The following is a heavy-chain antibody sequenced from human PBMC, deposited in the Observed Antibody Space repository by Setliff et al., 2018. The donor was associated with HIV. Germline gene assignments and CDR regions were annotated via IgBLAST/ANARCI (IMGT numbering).Heavy chain of an antibody. V-gene: IGHV4-39*07. Sequence: SETLSLTCTVSGGSISSSSYYWGWIRQPPGKGLEWIGSIYYSGSTYYNPSLKSRVTISVDTSKNQFSLKLSSVTAADTAVYYCARVREVTMIVVVISYFDYWGQGTLVTVS. J-gene: IGHJ4*02. CDR3: ARVREVTMIVVVISYFDY. CDR1: GGSISSSSYY. D-gene: IGHD3-22*01. CDR2: IYYSGST.